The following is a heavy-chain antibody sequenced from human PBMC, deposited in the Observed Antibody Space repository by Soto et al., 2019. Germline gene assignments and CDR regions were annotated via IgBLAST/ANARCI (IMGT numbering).Heavy chain of an antibody. J-gene: IGHJ4*02. CDR3: ARAGQYYDASGYAD. D-gene: IGHD3-22*01. CDR2: ISVYNGNT. V-gene: IGHV1-18*01. CDR1: GYSFVTSG. Sequence: QVKLVQSGTEVKKPGASIKVSCKASGYSFVTSGMTWVRQAPGQGLEWKGWISVYNGNTNYDQKLQDRVTMTTDTYTNTAYLEVRNLRSDDTAVYYCARAGQYYDASGYADWGQGTLGTVSS.